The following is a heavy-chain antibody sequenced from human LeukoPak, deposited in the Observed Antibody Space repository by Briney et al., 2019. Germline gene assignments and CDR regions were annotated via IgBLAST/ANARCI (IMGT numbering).Heavy chain of an antibody. CDR1: GFTVSSNY. J-gene: IGHJ1*01. CDR3: AREVRKAAAGPTRYFQH. Sequence: QTGESLRLSCAASGFTVSSNYMSWVRQAPGKGLEWVSVIYSGGSTYYADSVKGRFTISRDNSKNTLYLQMNSLRAEDTAVYYCAREVRKAAAGPTRYFQHWGQGTLVTVSS. CDR2: IYSGGST. D-gene: IGHD6-13*01. V-gene: IGHV3-66*01.